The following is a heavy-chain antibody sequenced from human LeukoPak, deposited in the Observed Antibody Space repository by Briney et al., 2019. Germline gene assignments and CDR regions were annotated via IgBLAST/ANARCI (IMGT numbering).Heavy chain of an antibody. V-gene: IGHV4-34*01. CDR1: GFTFSSYA. CDR2: INHSGST. Sequence: GSLRLSCAASGFTFSSYAMHWVRQAPGKGLEWIGEINHSGSTNYNPSLKSRVTISVDTSKNQFSLKLSSVTAADTAVYYCARSSPWLVRAFDYWGQGTLVTVSS. J-gene: IGHJ4*02. CDR3: ARSSPWLVRAFDY. D-gene: IGHD6-19*01.